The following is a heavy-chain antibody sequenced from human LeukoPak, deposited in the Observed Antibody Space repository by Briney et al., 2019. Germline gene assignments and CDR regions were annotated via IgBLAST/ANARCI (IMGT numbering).Heavy chain of an antibody. Sequence: PGGSLRLSCAASGFTSSSYAMHWVRQAPGKGLEWVAVISYDGSNKYYADSVRGRFTISRDNSKNTLYLQMNSLRAEDTAVYYCARALGVLLWPPLYYSSGMDVWGQGPTVTVSS. D-gene: IGHD3-10*01. CDR2: ISYDGSNK. J-gene: IGHJ6*02. CDR3: ARALGVLLWPPLYYSSGMDV. V-gene: IGHV3-30-3*01. CDR1: GFTSSSYA.